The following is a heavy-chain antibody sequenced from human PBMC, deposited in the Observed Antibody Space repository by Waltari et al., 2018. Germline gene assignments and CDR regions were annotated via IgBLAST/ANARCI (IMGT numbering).Heavy chain of an antibody. CDR3: ATFSNWVHDTFDI. D-gene: IGHD3-16*01. Sequence: EVQLVESGGGLIQPGGSLRLPCAASGFRGSSSYVSWVRQAPGKGLEWISFIYGVDSTLYVDSVKGRFTVSRDNSKNTVHLKMNSVRVDDTAVYYCATFSNWVHDTFDIWGQGTLVSVSS. J-gene: IGHJ3*02. CDR1: GFRGSSSY. CDR2: IYGVDST. V-gene: IGHV3-53*01.